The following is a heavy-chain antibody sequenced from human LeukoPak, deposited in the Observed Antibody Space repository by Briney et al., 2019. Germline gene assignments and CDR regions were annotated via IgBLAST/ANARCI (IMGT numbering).Heavy chain of an antibody. CDR3: ATSNIAAAGNWFDP. CDR2: SSSSSSTI. D-gene: IGHD6-13*01. Sequence: GGSLRLSCAASGFTFSSYSMNWVRQAPGKGLEWVSYSSSSSSTIYYADSVKGRFTISRDNAKNSLYLQMNSLRAEDTAVYYCATSNIAAAGNWFDPWGQGTLVTVSS. CDR1: GFTFSSYS. J-gene: IGHJ5*02. V-gene: IGHV3-48*04.